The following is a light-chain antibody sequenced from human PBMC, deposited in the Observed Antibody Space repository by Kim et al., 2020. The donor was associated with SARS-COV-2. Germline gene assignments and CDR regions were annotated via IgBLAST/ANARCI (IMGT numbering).Light chain of an antibody. V-gene: IGLV1-47*01. Sequence: GQGVTISCSGSSSNIGSSYVYWYQPPPGTAPKLLIYRNNQRPSGVPDRFSGSKSGTSASLAISGLRSEDEADYYCAAWDDSLSGQVFGTGTKVTVL. CDR1: SSNIGSSY. CDR3: AAWDDSLSGQV. CDR2: RNN. J-gene: IGLJ1*01.